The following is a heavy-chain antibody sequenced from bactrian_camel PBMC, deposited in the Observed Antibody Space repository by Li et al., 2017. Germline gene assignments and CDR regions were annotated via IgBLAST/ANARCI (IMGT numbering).Heavy chain of an antibody. J-gene: IGHJ4*01. CDR2: IHSIDIT. Sequence: HVQLVESGGGSVQAGGSLRLSCTASADTFANYCMGWFRQAPGKEREGVATIHSIDITDYADSVKGRFTISLDNAKNTMYLQMNSLKSEDTALYYCTSGGRFDNWGQGTQVTVS. D-gene: IGHD6*01. V-gene: IGHV3S55*01. CDR3: TSGGRFDN. CDR1: ADTFANYC.